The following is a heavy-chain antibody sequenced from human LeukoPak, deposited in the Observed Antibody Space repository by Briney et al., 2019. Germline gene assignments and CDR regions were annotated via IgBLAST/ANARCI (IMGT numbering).Heavy chain of an antibody. CDR3: TREYSSGWPFDF. CDR2: IRSKADTYAT. CDR1: GFTFSDSA. Sequence: SGGSLTLSCAASGFTFSDSAIHWVRQATGKGLEWVGRIRSKADTYATTYGASLKGRFTISRDDSRNRAYLQMSSLRTEDTAVYYCTREYSSGWPFDFWGQGTLVTVSS. J-gene: IGHJ4*02. D-gene: IGHD6-19*01. V-gene: IGHV3-73*01.